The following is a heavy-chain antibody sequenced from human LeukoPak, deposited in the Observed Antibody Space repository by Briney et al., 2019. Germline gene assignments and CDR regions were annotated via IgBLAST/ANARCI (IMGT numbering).Heavy chain of an antibody. J-gene: IGHJ4*02. CDR2: IWYNGRNE. D-gene: IGHD3-10*01. Sequence: GGSLRLSCAASGFTFSSFGMHWVRQAPGKGLEWVAIIWYNGRNETYADSVKGRFTISRDNSKNTLYLYMNSLRAEDTAVYYCARESRGELFAPPDYWGQGTLVTVSS. CDR3: ARESRGELFAPPDY. CDR1: GFTFSSFG. V-gene: IGHV3-33*01.